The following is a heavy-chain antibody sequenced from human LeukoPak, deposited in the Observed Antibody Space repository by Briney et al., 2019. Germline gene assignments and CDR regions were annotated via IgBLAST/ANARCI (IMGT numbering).Heavy chain of an antibody. CDR2: IYYSGST. CDR1: GGSISSYY. J-gene: IGHJ4*02. V-gene: IGHV4-59*01. Sequence: PSETLSLTCTVFGGSISSYYWSWIRQPPGKGLEWIGYIYYSGSTNYNPSLKSRVTISVDTSKNQFSLKLSSVTAADTAVYYCARQRGLSSSWYPLDYWGQGTLVTVSS. D-gene: IGHD6-13*01. CDR3: ARQRGLSSSWYPLDY.